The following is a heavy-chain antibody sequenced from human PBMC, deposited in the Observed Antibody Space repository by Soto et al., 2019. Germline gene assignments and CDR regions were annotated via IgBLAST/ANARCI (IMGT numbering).Heavy chain of an antibody. CDR1: GGTFSSYA. CDR2: IIPIFGTA. V-gene: IGHV1-69*01. CDR3: ARDREVRYYDSSGYYYDY. J-gene: IGHJ4*02. Sequence: SVKVSCKASGGTFSSYAISWVRQAPGQGLEWMGGIIPIFGTANYAQKFQGRVTITADESTSTAYMELSSLRSEDTAVYYCARDREVRYYDSSGYYYDYWGQGTLVTVSS. D-gene: IGHD3-22*01.